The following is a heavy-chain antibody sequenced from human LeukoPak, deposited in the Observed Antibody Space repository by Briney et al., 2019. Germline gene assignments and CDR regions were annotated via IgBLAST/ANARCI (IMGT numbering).Heavy chain of an antibody. J-gene: IGHJ3*02. CDR2: IKQDGSEK. Sequence: GGSLRLSCAASGFTFSSYWMSWVRQAPGKGLEWVANIKQDGSEKYYVDSVKGRFTISRDNAKNSLYLQMNSLRAEDTAVYYCAKEWYYDSSGYYHAFDIWGQGTMVTVSS. V-gene: IGHV3-7*01. D-gene: IGHD3-22*01. CDR3: AKEWYYDSSGYYHAFDI. CDR1: GFTFSSYW.